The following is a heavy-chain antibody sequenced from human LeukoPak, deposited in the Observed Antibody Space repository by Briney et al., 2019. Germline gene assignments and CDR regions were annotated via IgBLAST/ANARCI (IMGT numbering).Heavy chain of an antibody. CDR2: IYPGDSDT. V-gene: IGHV5-51*01. CDR1: GYSFTSYW. J-gene: IGHJ4*02. Sequence: GESLKISCKGSGYSFTSYWIGWVRQMPGRGLEWMGIIYPGDSDTRYSPSFQGQVTISADKSISTAYLQWSSLKASDTAMYYCARHKYYYDSSGYYYPDYWGQGTLVTVSS. D-gene: IGHD3-22*01. CDR3: ARHKYYYDSSGYYYPDY.